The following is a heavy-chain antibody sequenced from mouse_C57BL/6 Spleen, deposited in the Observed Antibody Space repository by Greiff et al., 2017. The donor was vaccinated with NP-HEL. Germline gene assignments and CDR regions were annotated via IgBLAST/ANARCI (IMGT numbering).Heavy chain of an antibody. J-gene: IGHJ1*03. D-gene: IGHD2-4*01. CDR2: INPNYGTT. V-gene: IGHV1-39*01. CDR3: ARSTICYDSLYGGWYFDV. Sequence: VKQGNGKSLEWIGVINPNYGTTSYNQKFKGKATLTVDQSFSTAYMQLNSLTSVDSAVYYCARSTICYDSLYGGWYFDVWGTGTTVTVSS.